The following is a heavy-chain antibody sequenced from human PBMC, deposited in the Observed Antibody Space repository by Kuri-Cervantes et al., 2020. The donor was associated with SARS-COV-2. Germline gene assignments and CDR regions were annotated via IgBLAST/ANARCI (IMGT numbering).Heavy chain of an antibody. Sequence: GGSLRLSCAASGFTFSSSCMHWVRQAPGKGLEWVAVISYDGSNKYYADSVKGRFTISRDNSKNTLYLQMNSLRAEDTAVYYCAKEERTAFDYWGQGTLVTVSS. CDR3: AKEERTAFDY. J-gene: IGHJ4*02. CDR2: ISYDGSNK. V-gene: IGHV3-30*18. CDR1: GFTFSSSC.